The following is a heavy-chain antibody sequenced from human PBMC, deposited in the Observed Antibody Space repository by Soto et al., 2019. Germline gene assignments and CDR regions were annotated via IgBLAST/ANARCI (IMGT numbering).Heavy chain of an antibody. D-gene: IGHD6-13*01. J-gene: IGHJ5*02. CDR1: GGSISSYY. CDR3: ARFYSSPWFAP. V-gene: IGHV4-59*01. Sequence: SETLSLTCTVSGGSISSYYWSWIRQPPGKGLEWIGYIYYSGSTNYNPSLKSRVTISVDTSKNQFSLKLRSVTAADTAVYYCARFYSSPWFAPWGQGTLVTVSS. CDR2: IYYSGST.